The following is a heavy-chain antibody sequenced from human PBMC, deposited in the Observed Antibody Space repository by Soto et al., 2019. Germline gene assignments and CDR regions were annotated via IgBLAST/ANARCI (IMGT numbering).Heavy chain of an antibody. J-gene: IGHJ4*02. D-gene: IGHD3-16*02. V-gene: IGHV3-23*01. Sequence: EVQLLESGGGLVQPGGSLRLSCAASGFTFSSYAMSWVRQAPGKGLEWVSAISGSGGSTYYADSVKGRFTISRDNSKNTLYLQMNSLRAEDTAVYYCAKDRRIRLGELSVFDYWGQGTLVTVSS. CDR1: GFTFSSYA. CDR2: ISGSGGST. CDR3: AKDRRIRLGELSVFDY.